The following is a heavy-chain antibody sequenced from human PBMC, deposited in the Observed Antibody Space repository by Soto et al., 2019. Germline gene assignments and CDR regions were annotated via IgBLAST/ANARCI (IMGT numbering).Heavy chain of an antibody. CDR1: GGSVSSGSYY. CDR2: IYYTGTT. Sequence: QVQLQESGPGLVKPSETLSLTCTVSGGSVSSGSYYWSWIRQPPGKGLEWIGYIYYTGTTNYNPSLKGRVTLSVGTVKNQFPLEVRSVTGADTAVYYCAGDLRFFDRHPGAGGLDVWGQGTKVTVSS. CDR3: AGDLRFFDRHPGAGGLDV. D-gene: IGHD3-9*01. J-gene: IGHJ6*02. V-gene: IGHV4-61*01.